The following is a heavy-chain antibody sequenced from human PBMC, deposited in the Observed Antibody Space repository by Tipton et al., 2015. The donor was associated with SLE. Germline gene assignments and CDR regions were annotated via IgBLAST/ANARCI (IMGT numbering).Heavy chain of an antibody. Sequence: QLVQSGGEVEKSGESLKISCKGSGYSFASYWIVWVRQMPGEGLEWMGIIYPGDSAARYSPSFQGQVTISSDKSITTAYLQWSSLKASDTAMYYCARARSFPAFFDYWGQGTLVTVSS. J-gene: IGHJ4*02. V-gene: IGHV5-51*03. CDR3: ARARSFPAFFDY. CDR2: IYPGDSAA. D-gene: IGHD3-10*01. CDR1: GYSFASYW.